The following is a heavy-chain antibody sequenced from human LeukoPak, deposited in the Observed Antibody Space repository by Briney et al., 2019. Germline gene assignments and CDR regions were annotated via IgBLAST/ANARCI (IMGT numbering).Heavy chain of an antibody. CDR1: GGSISSYY. D-gene: IGHD2-15*01. CDR2: IYYSGST. Sequence: PSETLSLTCTVSGGSISSYYWSWIRQPPGKGPEWIGYIYYSGSTNYNPSLKSRVTISVDTSKNQFSLKLSSVTAADTAVYYCARGFTRIFDYWGQGTLVTVSS. V-gene: IGHV4-59*01. CDR3: ARGFTRIFDY. J-gene: IGHJ4*02.